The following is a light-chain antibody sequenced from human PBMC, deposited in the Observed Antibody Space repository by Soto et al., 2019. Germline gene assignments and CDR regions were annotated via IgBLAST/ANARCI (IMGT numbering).Light chain of an antibody. CDR3: KQYKEWPPFT. Sequence: EIVMTQSPATLSVSPWETATLSCRASQYVSNKVAWYQQKPGQAPSLLILGASTRATGVPARFSGSGSGTEFTLSISSLQSEDFAVYYCKQYKEWPPFTFGQGTRL. V-gene: IGKV3-15*01. CDR2: GAS. J-gene: IGKJ5*01. CDR1: QYVSNK.